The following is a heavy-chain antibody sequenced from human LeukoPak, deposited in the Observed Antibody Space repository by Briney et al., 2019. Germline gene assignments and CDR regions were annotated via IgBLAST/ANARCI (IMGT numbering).Heavy chain of an antibody. CDR1: GYTFTSYD. CDR3: AREDNHQHNH. V-gene: IGHV1-2*02. J-gene: IGHJ4*02. CDR2: INPNSGGT. Sequence: ASVKVSCKASGYTFTSYDINWVRQAPGQGLEWMGWINPNSGGTNYAQKFQGRVTMTRDTSISTAYMELSRLRSDDTAVYYCAREDNHQHNHWGQGTLVTVSS. D-gene: IGHD1-14*01.